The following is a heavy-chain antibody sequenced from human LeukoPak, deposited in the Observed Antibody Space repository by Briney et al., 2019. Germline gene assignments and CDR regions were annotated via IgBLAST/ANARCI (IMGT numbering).Heavy chain of an antibody. CDR2: ITSGSGTT. Sequence: PGGSLRLSXAASGFTFSSHAMSWVRQSPGKGLEWVSMITSGSGTTYYADSVKGRFIISRDISKNTLFLQMNSLRAEDTAVYYCAKGGVPGTHYFDYWGQGTLVTVSS. D-gene: IGHD6-19*01. V-gene: IGHV3-23*01. CDR1: GFTFSSHA. CDR3: AKGGVPGTHYFDY. J-gene: IGHJ4*02.